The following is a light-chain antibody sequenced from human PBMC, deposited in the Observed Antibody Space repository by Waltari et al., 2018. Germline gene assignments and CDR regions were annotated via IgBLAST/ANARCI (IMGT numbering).Light chain of an antibody. CDR1: QSLSSH. CDR2: DAS. CDR3: QQRSNRLT. Sequence: ETVLTQSPATLSLSPGERATLSCRASQSLSSHLAGYQQKPGQAHRLLIYDASNRATGIPARFSGSGSGTDFTLTISSLEPEDFAVYYCQQRSNRLTFGGGTKVEIK. V-gene: IGKV3-11*01. J-gene: IGKJ4*01.